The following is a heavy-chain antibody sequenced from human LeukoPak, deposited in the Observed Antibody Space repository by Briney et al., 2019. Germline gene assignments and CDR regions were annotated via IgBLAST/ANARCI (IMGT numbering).Heavy chain of an antibody. J-gene: IGHJ1*01. Sequence: SETLSLTCAVYGGSFSGYYWSWIRQSPGKGLEWIGEIKYTGSTNYNPSVKSRVTISGDTSKNQFSLHLSSVTAADTAVYYCARLGYCSGGSCTSYFQHWGQGTLVTVSS. D-gene: IGHD2-15*01. CDR2: IKYTGST. CDR1: GGSFSGYY. V-gene: IGHV4-34*01. CDR3: ARLGYCSGGSCTSYFQH.